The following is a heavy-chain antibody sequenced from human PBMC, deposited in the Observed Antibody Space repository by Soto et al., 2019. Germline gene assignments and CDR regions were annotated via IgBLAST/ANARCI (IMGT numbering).Heavy chain of an antibody. D-gene: IGHD2-2*01. J-gene: IGHJ6*02. CDR2: ISAYNGNT. CDR3: AREDCSSTSCYLYYGMDV. V-gene: IGHV1-18*04. CDR1: GYTFTSYG. Sequence: ALLKVSCKASGYTFTSYGISWVRLAPGQGLEWMGWISAYNGNTNYAQKLQGRVTMTTDTSTSTAYMELRSLRPDDTAVYYCAREDCSSTSCYLYYGMDVWGQGTTVTVSS.